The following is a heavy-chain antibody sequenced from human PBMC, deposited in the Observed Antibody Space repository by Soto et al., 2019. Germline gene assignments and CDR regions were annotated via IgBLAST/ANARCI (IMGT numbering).Heavy chain of an antibody. Sequence: GGSLRLSCAASGFTFSSYAMSWVRQAPGKGLEWVSAISGSGGSTYYADSVKGRFTISRDNSKNTLYLQMNSLRAEDTAVYYRAKVRMGATYYYYGMDVWGQGTTVTVS. V-gene: IGHV3-23*01. CDR2: ISGSGGST. D-gene: IGHD1-26*01. CDR1: GFTFSSYA. CDR3: AKVRMGATYYYYGMDV. J-gene: IGHJ6*02.